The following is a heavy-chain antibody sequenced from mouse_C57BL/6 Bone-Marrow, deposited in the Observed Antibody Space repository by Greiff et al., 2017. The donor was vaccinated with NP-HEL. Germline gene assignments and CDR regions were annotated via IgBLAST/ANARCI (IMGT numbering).Heavy chain of an antibody. Sequence: EVNLVESGGGLVKPGGSLKLSCAASGFTFSDYGMHWVRQAPEKGLEWVAYISSGSSTIYYADTVKGRFTISRDNAKNTLFLQMTSLRSEDTAMYYCARSGDGYYGYWGQGTTLTVSS. D-gene: IGHD2-3*01. CDR1: GFTFSDYG. CDR2: ISSGSSTI. V-gene: IGHV5-17*01. CDR3: ARSGDGYYGY. J-gene: IGHJ2*01.